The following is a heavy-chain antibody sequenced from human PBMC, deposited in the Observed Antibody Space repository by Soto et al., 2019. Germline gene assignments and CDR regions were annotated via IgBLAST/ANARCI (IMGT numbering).Heavy chain of an antibody. Sequence: GSLRLSCAASGFTFSSYGMHWFRQAPGKGLEWVAVISYDGSNKYYADSVKGRFTISRDNSKNTLYLQMNSLRAEDTAVYYCARECQLSGWGDHYYYYGMDVWGQGTTVTVS. V-gene: IGHV3-30*03. CDR2: ISYDGSNK. CDR3: ARECQLSGWGDHYYYYGMDV. J-gene: IGHJ6*02. D-gene: IGHD6-19*01. CDR1: GFTFSSYG.